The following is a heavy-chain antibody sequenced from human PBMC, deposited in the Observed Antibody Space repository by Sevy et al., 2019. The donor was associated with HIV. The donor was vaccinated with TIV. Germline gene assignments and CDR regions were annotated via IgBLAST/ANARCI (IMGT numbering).Heavy chain of an antibody. D-gene: IGHD2-21*02. CDR2: ISATGGST. CDR1: GFALRSYT. J-gene: IGHJ4*02. CDR3: AKTLQKLPFHPHYFDY. Sequence: GSLRLSCGVSGFALRSYTMNWVRQAPGKGLEWVASISATGGSTYYADSVKGRFTISRDVSKSTLYLQMNSLTAEDTAMFYCAKTLQKLPFHPHYFDYWGQGTLVTVSS. V-gene: IGHV3-23*01.